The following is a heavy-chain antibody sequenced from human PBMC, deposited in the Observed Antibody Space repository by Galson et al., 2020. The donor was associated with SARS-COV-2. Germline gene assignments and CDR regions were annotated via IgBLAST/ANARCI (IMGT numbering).Heavy chain of an antibody. J-gene: IGHJ5*02. V-gene: IGHV4-39*01. D-gene: IGHD6-13*01. CDR3: ARHSIARSVWFDP. Sequence: ASETLSLTCTVSGGSISSSSYYWGWIRQPPGKGLEWIGSIYYSGSTYYNPSLKSRVTISIDTSKNQFSLKLSSVTAADTAVYYCARHSIARSVWFDPWGQGTLVTVSS. CDR2: IYYSGST. CDR1: GGSISSSSYY.